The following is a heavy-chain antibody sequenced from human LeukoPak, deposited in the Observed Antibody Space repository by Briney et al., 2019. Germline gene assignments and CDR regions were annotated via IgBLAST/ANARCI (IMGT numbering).Heavy chain of an antibody. CDR2: ISAYNGST. CDR3: ARGVYWFGELVPYYFDY. CDR1: GYTFTSYG. V-gene: IGHV1-18*01. Sequence: ASVKVSCKASGYTFTSYGISWVRQAPGQGLEWMGWISAYNGSTNYAQKLQGRVTMTTDTSTSTAYMELRSLRSDDTAVYYCARGVYWFGELVPYYFDYWGQGTLVTVSS. J-gene: IGHJ4*02. D-gene: IGHD3-10*01.